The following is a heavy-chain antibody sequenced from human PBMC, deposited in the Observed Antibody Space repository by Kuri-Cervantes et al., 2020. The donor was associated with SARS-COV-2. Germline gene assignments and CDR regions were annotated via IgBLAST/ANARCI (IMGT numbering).Heavy chain of an antibody. CDR3: ARDRDASGWSGVFDI. V-gene: IGHV3-30*04. D-gene: IGHD6-19*01. CDR2: ISYDGSNK. Sequence: GESLKISCAASGFTFSSYAMHWVRQAPGKGLEWVAVISYDGSNKYYADSVKGRFTISRDNANNSLYLQVNSLRAEDSAVYYCARDRDASGWSGVFDIWGQGTMVTVSS. CDR1: GFTFSSYA. J-gene: IGHJ3*02.